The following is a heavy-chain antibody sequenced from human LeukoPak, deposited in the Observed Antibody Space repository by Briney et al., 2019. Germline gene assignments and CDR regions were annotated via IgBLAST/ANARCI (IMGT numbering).Heavy chain of an antibody. V-gene: IGHV1-46*01. CDR3: ARVKGGAAAGTY. CDR2: INPSGVST. D-gene: IGHD6-13*01. Sequence: ASVKVSCKASGYTFTSYYMHWVRQAPGQRLEWMGIINPSGVSTSYAQKFQGRVTMTRDMSTSTVYMELSSLRSEDTAVYYCARVKGGAAAGTYWGQGTLVTVSS. CDR1: GYTFTSYY. J-gene: IGHJ4*02.